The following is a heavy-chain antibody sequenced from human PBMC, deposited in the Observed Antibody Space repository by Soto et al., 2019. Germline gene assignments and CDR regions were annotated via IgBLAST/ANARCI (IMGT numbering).Heavy chain of an antibody. Sequence: SETLSLTCTVSGGSISSGGYYWSWIRHHPGKGLEWIGYIYYSGSTYYNPSLKSRVTISVDTSKNQFSLKLSSVTAADTAVYYCARHPGYYDILTGYTTYYFDYWGQGILVTVSS. CDR1: GGSISSGGYY. V-gene: IGHV4-31*03. CDR3: ARHPGYYDILTGYTTYYFDY. J-gene: IGHJ4*02. D-gene: IGHD3-9*01. CDR2: IYYSGST.